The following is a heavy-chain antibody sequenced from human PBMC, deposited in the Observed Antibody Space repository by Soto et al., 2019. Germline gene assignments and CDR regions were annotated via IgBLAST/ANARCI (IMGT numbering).Heavy chain of an antibody. CDR2: ISSSGSTI. D-gene: IGHD3-22*01. Sequence: GGSLRLSCAASGFTFSDYYMSWIRQAPGKGLEWVSYISSSGSTIYYADSVKGRFTISRDNAKNSLYLQMNSLRAEDTAVYYCARDRSDSSGYYYYYYGMDVWGQGTTVTVSS. CDR3: ARDRSDSSGYYYYYYGMDV. CDR1: GFTFSDYY. J-gene: IGHJ6*02. V-gene: IGHV3-11*01.